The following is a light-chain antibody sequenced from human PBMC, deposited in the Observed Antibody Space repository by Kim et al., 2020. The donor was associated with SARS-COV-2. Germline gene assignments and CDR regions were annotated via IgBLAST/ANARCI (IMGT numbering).Light chain of an antibody. CDR2: GKN. V-gene: IGLV3-19*01. CDR1: SLRSYY. Sequence: SSELTQDPAVSVALGQTVRITCQGDSLRSYYATWYQQKPGQAPILVIYGKNNRPSGIPDRLSGSSSGNTASLTITATQAGDEADSYCNSRDSIDNVVFGG. J-gene: IGLJ2*01. CDR3: NSRDSIDNVV.